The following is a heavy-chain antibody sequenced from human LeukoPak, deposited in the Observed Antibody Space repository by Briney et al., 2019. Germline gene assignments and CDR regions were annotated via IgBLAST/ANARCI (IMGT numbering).Heavy chain of an antibody. CDR1: GFTFSSYA. CDR3: ARGGDTVTTRYYYYGMDV. CDR2: ISYDGSNK. Sequence: PGGSLRLPCAASGFTFSSYAMHWVRQAPGKGLEWVAVISYDGSNKYYADSVKGRFTISRDNSKNTLYLQMNSLRAEDTAVYYCARGGDTVTTRYYYYGMDVWGQGTTVTVSS. D-gene: IGHD4-17*01. V-gene: IGHV3-30-3*01. J-gene: IGHJ6*02.